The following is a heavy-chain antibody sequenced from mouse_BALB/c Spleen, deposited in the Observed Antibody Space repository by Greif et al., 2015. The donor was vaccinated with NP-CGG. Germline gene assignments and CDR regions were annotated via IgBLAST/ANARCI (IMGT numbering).Heavy chain of an antibody. CDR3: ARSGGGYASWFAY. V-gene: IGHV1-80*01. CDR1: GYAFSSYW. CDR2: IYPGDGDT. J-gene: IGHJ3*01. D-gene: IGHD2-2*01. Sequence: VQLQQSGAELVRPGSSVKISCKASGYAFSSYWMNWVKQRPGQGLEWIGQIYPGDGDTNYNGKFKGKATLTADKSSSTAYMQLGSLTSEDSEVYFCARSGGGYASWFAYWGQGTLVTVSA.